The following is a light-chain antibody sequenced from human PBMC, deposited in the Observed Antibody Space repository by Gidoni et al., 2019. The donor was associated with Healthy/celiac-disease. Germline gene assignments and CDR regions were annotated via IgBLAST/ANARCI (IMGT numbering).Light chain of an antibody. CDR1: SCNIGAGYD. V-gene: IGLV1-40*01. Sequence: SVLTPPPSVSGAPGQRVTISCTGSSCNIGAGYDVHWYQQLPGTAPKLLIYGNSNRPSGVPDRFSGSKSGTSASLAITGLQAEDEADYYCQSYDSSLSGVVFGGGTKLTVL. CDR2: GNS. J-gene: IGLJ2*01. CDR3: QSYDSSLSGVV.